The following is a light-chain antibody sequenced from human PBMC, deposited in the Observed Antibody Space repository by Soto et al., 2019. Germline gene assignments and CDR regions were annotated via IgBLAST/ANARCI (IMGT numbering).Light chain of an antibody. CDR1: QSISRY. CDR2: AAS. CDR3: QQSYSTPRT. V-gene: IGKV1-39*01. J-gene: IGKJ1*01. Sequence: DIHITHSPSSLSSSVVDRVTITCRASQSISRYLNWYQQKPGKAPKLLIYAASSLQSGVPSRFSGSGSGTDFTLTISSLQPEDFATYYCQQSYSTPRTFGQGTKVDIK.